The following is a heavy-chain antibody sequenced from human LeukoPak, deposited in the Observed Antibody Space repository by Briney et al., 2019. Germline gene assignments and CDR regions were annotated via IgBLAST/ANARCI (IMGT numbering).Heavy chain of an antibody. CDR2: IYYSGST. J-gene: IGHJ4*02. Sequence: ETLSLTCTVSGGSISSYYWSWIRQPPGKGLEWIGYIYYSGSTNYNPSLKSRVTISVDTSKNQFSLKLSSVTAADTAVYYCARDIPPADYWGQGTLVTVSS. CDR3: ARDIPPADY. V-gene: IGHV4-59*01. CDR1: GGSISSYY.